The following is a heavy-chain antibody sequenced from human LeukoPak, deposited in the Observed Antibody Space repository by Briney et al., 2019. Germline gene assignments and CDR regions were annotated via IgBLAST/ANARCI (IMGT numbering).Heavy chain of an antibody. CDR1: GGSISSGGYY. CDR2: IYHSGST. V-gene: IGHV4-30-2*01. D-gene: IGHD3-22*01. Sequence: SETLSLTCTDSGGSISSGGYYWSWIRQPPGKGLEWIGYIYHSGSTYYNPSLKSRVTISVDRSKNQFSLKLSSVTAADTAVYYCAKHIHYYDSGYFDYWGQGTLVTVSS. J-gene: IGHJ4*02. CDR3: AKHIHYYDSGYFDY.